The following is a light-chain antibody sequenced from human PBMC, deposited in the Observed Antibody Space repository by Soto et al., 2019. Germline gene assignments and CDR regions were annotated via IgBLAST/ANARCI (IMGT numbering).Light chain of an antibody. CDR2: DAS. J-gene: IGKJ5*01. Sequence: EIVLTQSPATLSLSPGDRAVLSCRASQSVSRSLTWYQHKAGQAPRLLIYDASTRATGIPDRFSGSGSGTEFTLTISSLQSGDFAVYYCQEYNNWPIYTFGQGTRLEIK. CDR3: QEYNNWPIYT. CDR1: QSVSRS. V-gene: IGKV3D-15*01.